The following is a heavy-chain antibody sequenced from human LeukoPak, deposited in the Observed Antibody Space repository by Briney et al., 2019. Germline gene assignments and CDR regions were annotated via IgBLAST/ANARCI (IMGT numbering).Heavy chain of an antibody. D-gene: IGHD3-22*01. CDR3: ARDRVFYDSSGYYYPEGAFDI. Sequence: GGSLRLSCAASGFTFSSYGMHWVRQAPGKGLEWVAVIWYDGSNKYYADSVKGRFTISRDNSKNTLYLQMNSLRAEDTAVYYCARDRVFYDSSGYYYPEGAFDIWGQGTMVTVSS. V-gene: IGHV3-33*01. CDR1: GFTFSSYG. J-gene: IGHJ3*02. CDR2: IWYDGSNK.